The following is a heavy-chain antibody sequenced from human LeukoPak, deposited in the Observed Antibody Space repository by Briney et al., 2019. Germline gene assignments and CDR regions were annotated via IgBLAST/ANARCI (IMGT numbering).Heavy chain of an antibody. D-gene: IGHD2-2*01. J-gene: IGHJ1*01. CDR1: GFTFSSYA. V-gene: IGHV3-30-3*01. Sequence: PGGSLRLSCAASGFTFSSYAMHWVRQAPGKGLEWVAVISYDGSNKYYADSVKGRFTISRDNSKNTLYLQMNSLRAEDTAVYYCASPARHCSSTSCHFLRHWGQGTLVTVSS. CDR3: ASPARHCSSTSCHFLRH. CDR2: ISYDGSNK.